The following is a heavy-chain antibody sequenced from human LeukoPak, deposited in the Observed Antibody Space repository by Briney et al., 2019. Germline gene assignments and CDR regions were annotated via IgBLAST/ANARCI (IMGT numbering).Heavy chain of an antibody. Sequence: GGSLRLSCAASGFTFSSYAMHWVRQAPGKGLEYVSAISSNGGSTYYANSVKGRFTISRDNSKNTLYLQMGSLRAEDMAVYYCARGVVGATRGFDYWGQGTLVTVSS. CDR3: ARGVVGATRGFDY. J-gene: IGHJ4*02. V-gene: IGHV3-64*01. CDR1: GFTFSSYA. D-gene: IGHD1-26*01. CDR2: ISSNGGST.